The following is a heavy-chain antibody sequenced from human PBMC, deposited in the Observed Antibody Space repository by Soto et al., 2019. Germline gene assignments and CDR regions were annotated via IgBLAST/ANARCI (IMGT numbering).Heavy chain of an antibody. CDR3: ARDRVSYGDYSYYYGMDV. CDR2: ISSSSSYI. CDR1: GFTFSSYS. J-gene: IGHJ6*02. D-gene: IGHD4-17*01. V-gene: IGHV3-21*01. Sequence: GGSLRLSCAASGFTFSSYSMNWVRQAPGKGLEWVSSISSSSSYIYYADSVKGRFTISRDNAKNSLYLQMNSLRAEDTAVYYCARDRVSYGDYSYYYGMDVWGQGTTVTVSS.